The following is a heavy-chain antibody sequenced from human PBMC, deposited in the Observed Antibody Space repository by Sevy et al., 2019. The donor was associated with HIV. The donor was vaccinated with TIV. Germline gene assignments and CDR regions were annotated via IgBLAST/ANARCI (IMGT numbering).Heavy chain of an antibody. CDR2: ISGSGSST. CDR3: AKDEAYSSSWYPDLGDY. J-gene: IGHJ4*02. V-gene: IGHV3-23*01. Sequence: GGSLRLSCAASGFTFSSYAMSWVRQAPGKGLEWVSAISGSGSSTYYADSVKGRFTISRDNSKNTLYLQMNSLRAEDTAVYFCAKDEAYSSSWYPDLGDYWGQGTLVTVSS. CDR1: GFTFSSYA. D-gene: IGHD6-13*01.